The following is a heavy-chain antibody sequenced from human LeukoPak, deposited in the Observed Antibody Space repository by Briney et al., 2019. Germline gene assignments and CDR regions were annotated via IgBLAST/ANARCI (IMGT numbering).Heavy chain of an antibody. CDR1: AFISGYY. J-gene: IGHJ3*02. CDR3: ARQKCTSTSCLTKNAFDI. CDR2: IYTSGST. D-gene: IGHD2-2*01. V-gene: IGHV4-4*09. Sequence: PSETLSLTCTVSAFISGYYWSWIRQPPGKGLGWIGYIYTSGSTNYNPSLESRVTISVDTSKNQFSLDLSSVTAADTAVYYCARQKCTSTSCLTKNAFDIWGQGTMVTVSS.